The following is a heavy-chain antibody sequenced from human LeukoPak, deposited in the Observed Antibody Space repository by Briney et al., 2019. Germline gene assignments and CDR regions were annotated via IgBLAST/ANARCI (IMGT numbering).Heavy chain of an antibody. Sequence: GGSLRLSCAASGFTFGNYWMHWVRHAPGKGLEWVSRINERATIISYADSVKGRFTISRENARNTLYLQMNSLKAEDTAVYYCVRDLILVWTPGDDFDHWGQGTLVTVSS. CDR1: GFTFGNYW. V-gene: IGHV3-74*01. D-gene: IGHD3-16*01. J-gene: IGHJ4*02. CDR3: VRDLILVWTPGDDFDH. CDR2: INERATII.